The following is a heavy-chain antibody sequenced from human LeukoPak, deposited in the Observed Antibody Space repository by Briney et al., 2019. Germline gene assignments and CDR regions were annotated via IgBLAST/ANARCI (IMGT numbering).Heavy chain of an antibody. V-gene: IGHV3-23*01. D-gene: IGHD6-6*01. CDR3: AKQYSSSSSRFDY. CDR2: ISGSGGST. CDR1: GFTFSSYS. Sequence: PGGSLRLSCAASGFTFSSYSMNWVRQAPGKGLEWVSGISGSGGSTYYADSVKGRFTISRYNSKNTVYLQMNSLGAEDTAVYCCAKQYSSSSSRFDYWGQGTLVTVSS. J-gene: IGHJ4*02.